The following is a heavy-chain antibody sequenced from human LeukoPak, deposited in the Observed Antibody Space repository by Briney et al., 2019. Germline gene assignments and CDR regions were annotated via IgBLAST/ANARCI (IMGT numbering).Heavy chain of an antibody. CDR3: AKEQDNQLLLSHFDY. CDR2: VSGDGVRT. CDR1: GFIFSNYA. Sequence: GGSLRLSCTGFIFSNYAVSWVRPAPGKGLEWVSAVSGDGVRTFYADSVKGRFTISRDNSMSTLSLQMNSLRAEDTAVYYCAKEQDNQLLLSHFDYWGQGILVTVSS. V-gene: IGHV3-23*01. D-gene: IGHD2-2*01. J-gene: IGHJ4*02.